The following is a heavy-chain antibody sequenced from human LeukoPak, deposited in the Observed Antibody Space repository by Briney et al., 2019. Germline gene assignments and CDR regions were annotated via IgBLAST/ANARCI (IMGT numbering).Heavy chain of an antibody. CDR1: GGSISSGGYS. CDR3: ARAGYYGSGSQI. Sequence: SETLSLTCAVSGGSISSGGYSWSCIRQPPGKGLECIGYIYHSGSTYYNPSLKSRVTISVDRSKNQFSLKLSSVTAADTAVYYCARAGYYGSGSQIWGQGTLVTVSS. CDR2: IYHSGST. V-gene: IGHV4-30-2*01. J-gene: IGHJ4*02. D-gene: IGHD3-10*01.